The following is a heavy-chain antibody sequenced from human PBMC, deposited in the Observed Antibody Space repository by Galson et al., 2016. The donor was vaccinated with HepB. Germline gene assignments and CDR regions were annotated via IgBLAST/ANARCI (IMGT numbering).Heavy chain of an antibody. J-gene: IGHJ4*02. Sequence: SLRLSCAASGFTFSSYGMHWVRQAPGKGLEWVAVISHGGTKSYLSESVKGRFTISRDNSKDSLSLQMSSLRAEDTAVYYCARGLPSERGTTPHDYWGQGTLVTVSS. D-gene: IGHD1-1*01. CDR3: ARGLPSERGTTPHDY. CDR1: GFTFSSYG. V-gene: IGHV3-30*03. CDR2: ISHGGTKS.